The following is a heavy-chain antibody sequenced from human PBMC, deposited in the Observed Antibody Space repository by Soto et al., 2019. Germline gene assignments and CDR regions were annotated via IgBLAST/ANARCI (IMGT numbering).Heavy chain of an antibody. Sequence: QVHLEQWGAGLLKPSETLSLTCAVYGGSFSDYYWSWVRQPPGKGLEWIGEIDHSGSTNYNPSLKSRVTISIDTSTNPFALRLNSVTAADTAVYYCAGGGADAWELPIFWGQSTMVTVSS. J-gene: IGHJ3*01. CDR3: AGGGADAWELPIF. CDR2: IDHSGST. D-gene: IGHD1-26*01. CDR1: GGSFSDYY. V-gene: IGHV4-34*02.